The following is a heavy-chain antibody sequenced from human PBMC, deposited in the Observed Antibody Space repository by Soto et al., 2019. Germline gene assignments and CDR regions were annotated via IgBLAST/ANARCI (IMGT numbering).Heavy chain of an antibody. Sequence: SETLSLTCAVYGGSFSGYYWSWIRQPPGKGLEWIGEINHSGSTNYNPSLKSRVTISVDTSKKQFSLKLSSVTAADTAVYYCARGYDSSGSYYGTFDYWGQGTLVTVSS. D-gene: IGHD3-22*01. V-gene: IGHV4-34*01. CDR1: GGSFSGYY. CDR3: ARGYDSSGSYYGTFDY. CDR2: INHSGST. J-gene: IGHJ4*02.